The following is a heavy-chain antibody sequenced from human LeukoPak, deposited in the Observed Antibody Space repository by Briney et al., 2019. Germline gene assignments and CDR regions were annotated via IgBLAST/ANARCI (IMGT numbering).Heavy chain of an antibody. D-gene: IGHD5-12*01. CDR3: ARVTYEGSVVY. J-gene: IGHJ4*02. CDR2: IYHSGST. V-gene: IGHV4-38-2*02. CDR1: GYSISSGYY. Sequence: SQALSLTCTVSGYSISSGYYWGWIRQPPGKGLEWIGSIYHSGSTYYNPSLKSRVTISVDTSKNQFSLKLRSVTAADTAVYYCARVTYEGSVVYWGQGTLVTVSS.